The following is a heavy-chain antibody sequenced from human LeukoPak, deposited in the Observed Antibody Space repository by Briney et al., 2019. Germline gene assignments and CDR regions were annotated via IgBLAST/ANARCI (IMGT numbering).Heavy chain of an antibody. D-gene: IGHD5-24*01. J-gene: IGHJ4*02. CDR2: INPNSGGT. Sequence: ASVKVSCKASGYTFTGYYMHWVRQAPGQGLEWMGWINPNSGGTNYAQKFQGRVTMTRDTSISTAYMELGRLRSDDTAVYYCARDWFGREMATISATDYWGQGTLVTVSS. CDR1: GYTFTGYY. V-gene: IGHV1-2*02. CDR3: ARDWFGREMATISATDY.